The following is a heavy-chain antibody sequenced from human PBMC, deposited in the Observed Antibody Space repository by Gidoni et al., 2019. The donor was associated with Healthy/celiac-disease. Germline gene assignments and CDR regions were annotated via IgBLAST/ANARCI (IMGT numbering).Heavy chain of an antibody. CDR3: AREGVAVAGPGGWFDP. V-gene: IGHV4-4*07. Sequence: QVQLQESGQGLVTPSETLSLTCTVSGGSISSYYWSWNRQPAGKGLEWIGRIYTSGSTNYNPSLKSRVTMSVDTSKNQFSLKLSSVTAADTAVYYCAREGVAVAGPGGWFDPWGQGTLVTVSS. D-gene: IGHD6-19*01. J-gene: IGHJ5*02. CDR1: GGSISSYY. CDR2: IYTSGST.